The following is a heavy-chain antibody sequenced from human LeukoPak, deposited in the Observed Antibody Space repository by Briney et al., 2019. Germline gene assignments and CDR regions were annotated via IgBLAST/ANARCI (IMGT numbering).Heavy chain of an antibody. V-gene: IGHV3-23*01. CDR1: GFTITTYA. CDR2: IGGGGTE. J-gene: IGHJ4*02. Sequence: GGSLRLSCAASGFTITTYAVNWVRQAPGKGLEWVSGIGGGGTEYYADSVKGRFIISSDNSQNLVHLQMNSLTVEDTAVYYCARAQGAPDYWGQGTLVTVSS. D-gene: IGHD1-26*01. CDR3: ARAQGAPDY.